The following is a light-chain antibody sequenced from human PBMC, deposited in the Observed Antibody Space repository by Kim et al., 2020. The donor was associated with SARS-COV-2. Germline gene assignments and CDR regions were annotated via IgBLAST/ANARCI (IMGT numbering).Light chain of an antibody. CDR3: TSYTCSSTWV. J-gene: IGLJ3*02. Sequence: QSALTQPASVSGSPGQSITISCTGAHRDIAPYNFVSWYQQHPGKVPKLIIYDVTERPSGVSDRFSGSKSGNTASLTISGLQPEDEADYHCTSYTCSSTWVFGGGTQVTVL. CDR1: HRDIAPYNF. CDR2: DVT. V-gene: IGLV2-14*03.